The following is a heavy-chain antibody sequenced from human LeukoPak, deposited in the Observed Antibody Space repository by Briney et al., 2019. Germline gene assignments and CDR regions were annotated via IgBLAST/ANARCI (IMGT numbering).Heavy chain of an antibody. CDR3: ARVLLATLVGATPDGFDY. D-gene: IGHD1-26*01. CDR1: GYTFTSYY. CDR2: INPSGGST. Sequence: ASVKVSCKASGYTFTSYYMHWVRQAPGQGLEWMGIINPSGGSTSYAQKFQGRVTMTRDTSTSTVYMELSSLRSEDTAVYYCARVLLATLVGATPDGFDYWGQGTLVTVSS. V-gene: IGHV1-46*01. J-gene: IGHJ4*02.